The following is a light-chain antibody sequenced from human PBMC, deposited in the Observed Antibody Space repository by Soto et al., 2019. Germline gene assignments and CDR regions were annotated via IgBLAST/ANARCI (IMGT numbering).Light chain of an antibody. CDR2: EVS. CDR3: SSYTSSSILV. J-gene: IGLJ1*01. V-gene: IGLV2-14*01. CDR1: SSDVGGYNY. Sequence: QSVLTQPASVSGSPGQSITISCTGTSSDVGGYNYVSWYQQHPGKAPKLMIYEVSNRPSGVSNRFSGSKSGNTASLTISGLQAEDKADYYCSSYTSSSILVFGTGTKVTV.